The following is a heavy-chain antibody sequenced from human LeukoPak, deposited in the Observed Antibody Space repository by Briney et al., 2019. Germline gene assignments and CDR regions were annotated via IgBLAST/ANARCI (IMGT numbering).Heavy chain of an antibody. D-gene: IGHD3-22*01. V-gene: IGHV3-23*01. Sequence: GGSLRLPCAASGFTFSSYAMSWVRQAPGKGLEWVSAISGGSADYADSVKGRFSISIDNSKNTLYLQMNSLRAEDTAVYYCAKDQYYYDSSGYYFFRYFDYWGQGTLVTVSS. J-gene: IGHJ4*02. CDR1: GFTFSSYA. CDR2: ISGGSA. CDR3: AKDQYYYDSSGYYFFRYFDY.